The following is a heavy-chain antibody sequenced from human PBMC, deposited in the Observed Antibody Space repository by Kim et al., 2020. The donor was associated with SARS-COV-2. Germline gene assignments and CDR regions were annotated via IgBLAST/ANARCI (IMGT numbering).Heavy chain of an antibody. J-gene: IGHJ6*01. CDR3: AKDVSHTAFGYYYYGMDV. V-gene: IGHV3-43*02. Sequence: GGSLRLSCAASGFAFDDYAMHWVRQAPGKGLEWVSLISGDGGFTFYADSVKGRFTISRDNRKNSLYLEMNSLGTADTAFYYCAKDVSHTAFGYYYYGMDVWGQGTTVTVSS. CDR1: GFAFDDYA. D-gene: IGHD5-18*01. CDR2: ISGDGGFT.